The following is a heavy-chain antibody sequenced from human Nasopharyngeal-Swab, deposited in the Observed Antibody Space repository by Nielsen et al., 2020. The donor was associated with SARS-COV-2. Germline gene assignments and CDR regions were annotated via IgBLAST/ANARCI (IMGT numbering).Heavy chain of an antibody. V-gene: IGHV3-7*01. D-gene: IGHD6-13*01. CDR2: IKQDGSEK. Sequence: GESLKISCAASGFTFSSYWMSWARQAPGKGLEWVANIKQDGSEKYYVDSVKGRFTISRDNAKNSLYLQMNSLRAEDTAVYYCARDSFSRVGAAGSSHYYYYGMDVWGQGTTVTVSS. J-gene: IGHJ6*02. CDR1: GFTFSSYW. CDR3: ARDSFSRVGAAGSSHYYYYGMDV.